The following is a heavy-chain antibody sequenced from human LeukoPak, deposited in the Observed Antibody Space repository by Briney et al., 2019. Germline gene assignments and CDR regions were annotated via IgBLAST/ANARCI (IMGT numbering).Heavy chain of an antibody. CDR3: ARDADYYDSGGPVDY. Sequence: GASVKVSCKAYGYTFMSHGISWVRQAPGQGLEWMGWISGSSSNTNYAQRLQGRVTMTTDTSTTTAYMELRSLRSDDTAVYYCARDADYYDSGGPVDYWGQGTLVTVSS. CDR1: GYTFMSHG. J-gene: IGHJ4*02. V-gene: IGHV1-18*01. D-gene: IGHD3-22*01. CDR2: ISGSSSNT.